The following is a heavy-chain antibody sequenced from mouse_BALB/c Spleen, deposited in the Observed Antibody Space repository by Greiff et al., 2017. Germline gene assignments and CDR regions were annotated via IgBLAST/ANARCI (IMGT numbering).Heavy chain of an antibody. CDR3: ARGWDDYFDY. D-gene: IGHD4-1*01. J-gene: IGHJ2*01. CDR2: ISTYYGNT. V-gene: IGHV1-67*01. CDR1: GYTFTDYA. Sequence: QVQLKESGPELVRPGVSVKISCKGSGYTFTDYAMHWVKQSHAKSLEWIGVISTYYGNTNYNQKFKGKATMTVDKSSSTAYMELARLTSEDSAIYYCARGWDDYFDYWGQGTTLTVSS.